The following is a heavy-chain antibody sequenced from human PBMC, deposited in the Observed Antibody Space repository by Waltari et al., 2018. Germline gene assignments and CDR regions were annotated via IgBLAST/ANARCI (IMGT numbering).Heavy chain of an antibody. V-gene: IGHV4-34*01. CDR1: GGSFSGNY. CDR2: INHSGSA. CDR3: AARGDIIVVPAALDY. J-gene: IGHJ4*02. Sequence: QVQLQQWGAGLLKPSETLSLTCAVYGGSFSGNYWSWSRQPPYKGLEWIGEINHSGSANYNPSLKSRVTKSVDTSKNQFSLKLDSVTAADTAVYYCAARGDIIVVPAALDYWGQGTLVTVSS. D-gene: IGHD2-2*01.